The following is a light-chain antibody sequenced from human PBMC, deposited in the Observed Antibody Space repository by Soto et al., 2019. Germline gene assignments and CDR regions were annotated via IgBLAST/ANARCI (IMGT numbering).Light chain of an antibody. Sequence: EIVMTQSPATLSVSPGERATLSCRASHSVRSSLAWYQQKPGQAPRLLIHGASTRATGIPGRFSGSGSGTEFNLTISSLQSEDFGVYYCQQYNNWPRATFGGGTKVDIK. J-gene: IGKJ4*01. CDR2: GAS. V-gene: IGKV3-15*01. CDR1: HSVRSS. CDR3: QQYNNWPRAT.